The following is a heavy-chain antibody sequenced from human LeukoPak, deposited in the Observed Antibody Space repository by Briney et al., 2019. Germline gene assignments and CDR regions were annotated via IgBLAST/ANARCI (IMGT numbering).Heavy chain of an antibody. CDR3: AKVVGGGDY. V-gene: IGHV3-23*01. CDR1: GITFSSNA. CDR2: ISASGDST. J-gene: IGHJ4*02. Sequence: GGSLRLSCAASGITFSSNALSWVRQAPGKGPEWLSSISASGDSTNYADSVKGRFTISRDNSKNTLYLQMSSLRTEDTASYYCAKVVGGGDYWGQGTLVTVSS.